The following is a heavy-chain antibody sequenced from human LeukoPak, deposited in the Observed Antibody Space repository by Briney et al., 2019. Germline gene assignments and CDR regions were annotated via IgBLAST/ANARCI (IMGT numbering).Heavy chain of an antibody. J-gene: IGHJ4*02. D-gene: IGHD3-22*01. CDR2: INPNSGGT. CDR3: ARAHDSSGYYYRGFDY. Sequence: ASVKVSCKASGYTFTSYGISWVRQAPGQGLEWMGWINPNSGGTNYAQKFQGWVTMTRDTSISTAYMELSRLRSDDTAVYYCARAHDSSGYYYRGFDYWGQGTLVTVSS. V-gene: IGHV1-2*04. CDR1: GYTFTSYG.